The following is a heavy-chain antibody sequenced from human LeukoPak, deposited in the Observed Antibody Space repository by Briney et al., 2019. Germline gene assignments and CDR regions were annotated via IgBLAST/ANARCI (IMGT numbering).Heavy chain of an antibody. Sequence: GGTLRLSCAASGFTFSSYAMSWVRQIPGKGLEWVSAISGSDAGTYYADSVKGRFTISRDNSKNTLYLQMNRLRAEDTAVYYCAKGSRGSCSRTYCYPFDYWGQGTLVTVSS. D-gene: IGHD2-2*01. J-gene: IGHJ4*02. CDR1: GFTFSSYA. CDR3: AKGSRGSCSRTYCYPFDY. V-gene: IGHV3-23*01. CDR2: ISGSDAGT.